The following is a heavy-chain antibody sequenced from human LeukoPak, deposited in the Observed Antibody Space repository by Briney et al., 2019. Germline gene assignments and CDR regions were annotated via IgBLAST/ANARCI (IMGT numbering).Heavy chain of an antibody. CDR2: IIPILGIA. D-gene: IGHD3-10*01. V-gene: IGHV1-69*02. CDR3: ARTTMVRGVITYNYYYYYGMDV. Sequence: SVKVSCKASGYTFTSYYMHWVRQAPGQGLEWMGRIIPILGIANYAQKFQGRVTITADKSTSTAYMELSSLRSEDTAVYYCARTTMVRGVITYNYYYYYGMDVWGQGTTVTVSS. J-gene: IGHJ6*02. CDR1: GYTFTSYY.